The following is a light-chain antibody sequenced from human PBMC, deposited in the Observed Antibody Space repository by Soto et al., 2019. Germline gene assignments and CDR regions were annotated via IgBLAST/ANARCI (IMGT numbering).Light chain of an antibody. Sequence: QSVLTQPPSASGTPGQRVTFSCSGSSSNIGGNTVSWFQHLPRTAPKLLIFSNSQRPSGVPDRFSGAKSGTSASLAISGLQSEDEADYYCSSYTGGNPSYVFGTGTKVTVL. CDR1: SSNIGGNT. CDR2: SNS. V-gene: IGLV1-44*01. J-gene: IGLJ1*01. CDR3: SSYTGGNPSYV.